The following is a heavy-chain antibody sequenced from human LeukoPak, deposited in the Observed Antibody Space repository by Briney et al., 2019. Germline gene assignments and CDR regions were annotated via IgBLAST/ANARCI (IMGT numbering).Heavy chain of an antibody. CDR3: AREGTSSHRMDV. V-gene: IGHV4-59*01. D-gene: IGHD2-2*01. Sequence: PSETLSLTCTVSGGSISSYYWSWIRQPPGKGLEWIGYIYYSGSTKYNPSLKSRVTISVDTSRTQFSLKLSSVTAADTAVYYCAREGTSSHRMDVWGQGTTVTVSS. J-gene: IGHJ6*02. CDR2: IYYSGST. CDR1: GGSISSYY.